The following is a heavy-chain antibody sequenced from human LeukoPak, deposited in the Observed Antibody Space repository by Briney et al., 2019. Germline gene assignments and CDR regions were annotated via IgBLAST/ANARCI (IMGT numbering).Heavy chain of an antibody. V-gene: IGHV3-49*03. CDR1: GFTFSNAW. Sequence: GGSLRLSCAASGFTFSNAWMSWFRQAPGKGLEWVGFIRSKAYGGTTEYAASVKGRFTISRDDSKSIACLQMNSLKTEDTAVYYCTASSGWYYFDYWGQGTLVTVSS. D-gene: IGHD6-19*01. CDR3: TASSGWYYFDY. CDR2: IRSKAYGGTT. J-gene: IGHJ4*02.